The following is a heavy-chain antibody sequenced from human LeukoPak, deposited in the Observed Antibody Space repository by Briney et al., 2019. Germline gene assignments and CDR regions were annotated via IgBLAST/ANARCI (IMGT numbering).Heavy chain of an antibody. Sequence: PGGSLRLSCAASGFTFSNYGMSWVRQAPGKGLEWVSAISGDSGSTFYADSVKGRFTISRDNSKNTLYLQINSLRAEDTAVYYCAKGARYFDWLTFDYWGQGTLVTVSS. CDR1: GFTFSNYG. CDR2: ISGDSGST. D-gene: IGHD3-9*01. J-gene: IGHJ4*02. CDR3: AKGARYFDWLTFDY. V-gene: IGHV3-23*01.